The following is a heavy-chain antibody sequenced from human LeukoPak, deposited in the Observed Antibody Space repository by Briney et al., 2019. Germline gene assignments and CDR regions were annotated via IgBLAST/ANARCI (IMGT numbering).Heavy chain of an antibody. CDR2: ISSSGSPI. D-gene: IGHD1-26*01. CDR1: GFTFSSYE. V-gene: IGHV3-48*03. CDR3: ARDVSRYSGSYYDY. J-gene: IGHJ4*02. Sequence: GGSLRLSCAASGFTFSSYEMNWVRQAPGKGLEWVSYISSSGSPIYCADSVKGRFTISRDNAKNSLYLQMHVLRAEDTAVYYCARDVSRYSGSYYDYWGQGTLVIVSS.